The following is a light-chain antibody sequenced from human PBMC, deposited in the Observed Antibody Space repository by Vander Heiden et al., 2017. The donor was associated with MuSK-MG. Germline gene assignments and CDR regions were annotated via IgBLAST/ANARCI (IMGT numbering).Light chain of an antibody. CDR2: EDN. Sequence: NFVLTQPHSVSKSPGKTVTISCTRSSGILASIYVQWYQQRPGSSPTTVIYEDNQRPSGVPDRFSGSIDSSSKSASLTISGLETEDEADYYCQSYEGTNVIFGGGTKLTVL. CDR1: SGILASIY. J-gene: IGLJ2*01. V-gene: IGLV6-57*01. CDR3: QSYEGTNVI.